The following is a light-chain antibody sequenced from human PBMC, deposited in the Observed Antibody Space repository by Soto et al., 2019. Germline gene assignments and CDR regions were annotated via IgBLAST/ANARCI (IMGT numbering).Light chain of an antibody. V-gene: IGKV3-20*01. J-gene: IGKJ2*01. CDR1: QSVSTSN. CDR2: GAS. CDR3: QQYDNSPYT. Sequence: VLTQSPGTLSLSPGERATLACRASQSVSTSNLAWYQKKPGQAPRVLIYGASTRATGIPDRFSGSGSGTDFTLTISRLGPEDFAVYYCQQYDNSPYTFGQGTNLEI.